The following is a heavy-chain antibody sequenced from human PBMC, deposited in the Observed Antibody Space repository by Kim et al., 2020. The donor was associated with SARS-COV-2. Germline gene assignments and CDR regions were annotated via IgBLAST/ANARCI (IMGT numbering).Heavy chain of an antibody. D-gene: IGHD4-17*01. CDR2: IIPIFGTA. V-gene: IGHV1-69*13. CDR1: GGTFSSYA. CDR3: ARDYDYGDYPAFDI. J-gene: IGHJ3*02. Sequence: SVKVSCKASGGTFSSYAISWVRQAPGQGLEWMGGIIPIFGTANYAQKFQGRVTITADESTSTAYMELSSLRSEDTAVYYCARDYDYGDYPAFDIWGQGTMVTVSS.